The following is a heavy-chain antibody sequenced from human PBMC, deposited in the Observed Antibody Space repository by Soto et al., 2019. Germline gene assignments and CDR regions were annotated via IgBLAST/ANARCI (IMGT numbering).Heavy chain of an antibody. V-gene: IGHV4-30-4*01. D-gene: IGHD6-6*01. CDR1: GGSIRSGDYY. CDR2: IYHSGST. Sequence: QVQLQESGPGLVKPSQTLSLTCTVSGGSIRSGDYYWSWIRQPPGKGLEWIGYIYHSGSTYYNPSLKCRVTISVDTSKNQFSLQLSSVTAADPAVYYCARERPDGARLDPWGQGTLVTVAS. CDR3: ARERPDGARLDP. J-gene: IGHJ5*02.